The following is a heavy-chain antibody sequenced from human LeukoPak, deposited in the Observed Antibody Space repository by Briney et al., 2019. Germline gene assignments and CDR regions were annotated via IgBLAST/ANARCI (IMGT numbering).Heavy chain of an antibody. CDR2: ISYDGGKK. D-gene: IGHD3-10*01. Sequence: GGSLRLSCAASGFTFSSHDMHWVRQAPGKGLEWVAIISYDGGKKDYVDSVKGRFTISRDNSKNTLYLQMNSLRAEDTAVYYCARVLAIVRGVIDYWGQGTLVTVSS. CDR1: GFTFSSHD. V-gene: IGHV3-33*05. J-gene: IGHJ4*02. CDR3: ARVLAIVRGVIDY.